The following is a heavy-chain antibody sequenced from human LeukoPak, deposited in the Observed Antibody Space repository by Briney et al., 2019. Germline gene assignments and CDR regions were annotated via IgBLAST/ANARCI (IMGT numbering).Heavy chain of an antibody. CDR3: ARGLVGTTTTLFDY. D-gene: IGHD1-26*01. Sequence: GGSLRLSCAASGFTFSTFAMIWVRQPPGKGLEWVSSIFPSGGEIHYADSVRGRFTISRDNSKSTLSLQMNSLRAEDTALYYCARGLVGTTTTLFDYWGQGTLVTVSS. V-gene: IGHV3-23*01. CDR1: GFTFSTFA. J-gene: IGHJ4*02. CDR2: IFPSGGEI.